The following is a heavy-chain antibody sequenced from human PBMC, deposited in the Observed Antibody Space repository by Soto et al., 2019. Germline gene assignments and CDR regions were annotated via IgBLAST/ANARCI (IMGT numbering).Heavy chain of an antibody. Sequence: QVQLVESGGGVVHPGRSLRLSCAASGFTFSSYGMHWVRKAPGKGLEWVAVISYDGSNKYYADSVKGRFTISRDNSKNTLYLQMNSLRAEDTAVYYCAKDGHGDYVYYYGMDVWGQGTTVTVSS. CDR2: ISYDGSNK. J-gene: IGHJ6*02. V-gene: IGHV3-30*18. D-gene: IGHD4-17*01. CDR3: AKDGHGDYVYYYGMDV. CDR1: GFTFSSYG.